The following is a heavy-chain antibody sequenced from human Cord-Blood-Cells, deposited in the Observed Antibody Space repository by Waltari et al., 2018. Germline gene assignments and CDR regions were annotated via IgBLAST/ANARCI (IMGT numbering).Heavy chain of an antibody. Sequence: EVQLVESGGGLVKPGGSLRLSCADSGFTFSSYSMNWVRQAPGKGLELVSSISSSSSYIYYADSVKGRFTISRDNAKNSLYLQMNSLRAEDTAVYYCARYQSEAARPEDYWGQGTLVTVSS. CDR3: ARYQSEAARPEDY. CDR2: ISSSSSYI. CDR1: GFTFSSYS. V-gene: IGHV3-21*01. J-gene: IGHJ4*02. D-gene: IGHD6-6*01.